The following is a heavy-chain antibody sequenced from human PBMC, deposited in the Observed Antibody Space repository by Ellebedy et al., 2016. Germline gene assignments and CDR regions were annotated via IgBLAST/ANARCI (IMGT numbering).Heavy chain of an antibody. Sequence: SVKVSXXASGGTFSSYAISWVRQAPGQGLEWMGGIIPIFGTANYAQKFQGRVTITADESTSTAYMELSSLRSEDTAVYYCARAALGLVVVPAAMSYYFDYWGQGTLVTVSS. CDR3: ARAALGLVVVPAAMSYYFDY. CDR2: IIPIFGTA. J-gene: IGHJ4*02. V-gene: IGHV1-69*13. D-gene: IGHD2-2*01. CDR1: GGTFSSYA.